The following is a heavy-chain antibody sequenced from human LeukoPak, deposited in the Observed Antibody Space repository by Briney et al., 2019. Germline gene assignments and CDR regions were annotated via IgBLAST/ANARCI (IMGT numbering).Heavy chain of an antibody. CDR3: ARDLATVTTNWYFDL. CDR1: GGSISSSNW. J-gene: IGHJ2*01. CDR2: IYYSGST. D-gene: IGHD4-17*01. Sequence: PSETLSLTCAVSGGSISSSNWWSWIRQPPGKGLEWIGYIYYSGSTNYNPSLKSRVTISVDTSKNQFSLKLSSVTAADTAVYCCARDLATVTTNWYFDLWGRGTLVTVSS. V-gene: IGHV4-61*01.